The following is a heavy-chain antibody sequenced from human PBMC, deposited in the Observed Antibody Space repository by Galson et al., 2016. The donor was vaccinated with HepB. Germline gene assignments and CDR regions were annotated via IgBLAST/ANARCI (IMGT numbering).Heavy chain of an antibody. J-gene: IGHJ4*02. CDR3: ARDLGGYGDRGASFDY. CDR2: IRSDGRSS. Sequence: SLRLSCAASGFTFSTYWMHWVRQAPGKGLVWVSRIRSDGRSSSYSDSVKGRFTISRDNSKNTLYLQMNSLGAEDTAVYYGARDLGGYGDRGASFDYWGQGTLVTVSS. D-gene: IGHD4-17*01. CDR1: GFTFSTYW. V-gene: IGHV3-74*01.